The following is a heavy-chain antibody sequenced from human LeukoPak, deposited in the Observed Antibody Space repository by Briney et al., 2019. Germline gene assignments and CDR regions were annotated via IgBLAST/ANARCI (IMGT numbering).Heavy chain of an antibody. Sequence: PSETLSLTCAVSGGSFSTYYWSWIRQPPGKGLEWIGEINHSGSTNYNPSLKSRVTISVDTSKNQFSLKLSSVTAADTAVYYCAIYSYGHLDHWGQGTLVTVSS. CDR2: INHSGST. CDR3: AIYSYGHLDH. D-gene: IGHD5-18*01. J-gene: IGHJ4*02. V-gene: IGHV4-34*01. CDR1: GGSFSTYY.